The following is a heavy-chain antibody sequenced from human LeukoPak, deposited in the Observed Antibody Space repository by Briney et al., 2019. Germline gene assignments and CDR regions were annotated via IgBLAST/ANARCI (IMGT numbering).Heavy chain of an antibody. CDR2: IYNSGSS. D-gene: IGHD3-22*01. CDR3: ARGTNYYDGSGYYEGRYFDI. V-gene: IGHV4-59*01. Sequence: SETLSLTCTVSGGSIRGYYWNWIRQSPGKGLEWLGYIYNSGSSNYNPSLKSRVTIAVDTPKKQFSLRLTSMTAADTAVYYCARGTNYYDGSGYYEGRYFDIWGRGTLVAVSS. J-gene: IGHJ2*01. CDR1: GGSIRGYY.